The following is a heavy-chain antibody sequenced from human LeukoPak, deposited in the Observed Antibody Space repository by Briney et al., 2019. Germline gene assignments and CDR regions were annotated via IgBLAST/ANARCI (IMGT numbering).Heavy chain of an antibody. CDR3: ARHEFDSGSLPYFDY. CDR2: IYYSGST. CDR1: GGSIRGYY. Sequence: PSETLSLTCTVSGGSIRGYYWSWIRQPPGKGLEWIGYIYYSGSTNYNPSLKSRVTISVDTSKNQFSLKLSAVTAADTAVYYCARHEFDSGSLPYFDYWGQGILVTVSS. V-gene: IGHV4-59*08. J-gene: IGHJ4*02. D-gene: IGHD3-10*01.